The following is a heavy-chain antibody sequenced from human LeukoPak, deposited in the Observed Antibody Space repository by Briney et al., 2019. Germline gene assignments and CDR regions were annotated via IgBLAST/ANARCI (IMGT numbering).Heavy chain of an antibody. CDR3: ARGSRRGYSGYDPGEY. J-gene: IGHJ4*02. Sequence: ASVKVSCKASGYTFTSYGISWVRQAPGQGLEWMGLISAYNGNTNYAQKLQGRVTMTTDTSTSTAYMELRSLRSDDTAVYYCARGSRRGYSGYDPGEYWGQGTLVTVSS. D-gene: IGHD5-12*01. CDR2: ISAYNGNT. CDR1: GYTFTSYG. V-gene: IGHV1-18*01.